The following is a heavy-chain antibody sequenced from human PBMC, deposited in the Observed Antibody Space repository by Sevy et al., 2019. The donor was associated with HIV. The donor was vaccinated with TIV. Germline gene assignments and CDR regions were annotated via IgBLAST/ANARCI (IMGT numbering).Heavy chain of an antibody. D-gene: IGHD3-10*01. J-gene: IGHJ6*02. CDR3: ARERITMVEGVFITTYYHYGMDV. V-gene: IGHV1-2*06. Sequence: ASVKVSCKASGYTFSNYYMDWVRQAPGQGLEWMGRINPNSGGTNDAQKFQGRVTMTMDTSIRTAYMELTRMRSDDTAVYYCARERITMVEGVFITTYYHYGMDVWGQGTTVTVSS. CDR2: INPNSGGT. CDR1: GYTFSNYY.